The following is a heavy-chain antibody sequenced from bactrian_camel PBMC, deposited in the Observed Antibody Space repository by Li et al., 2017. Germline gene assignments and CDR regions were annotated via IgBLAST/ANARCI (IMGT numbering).Heavy chain of an antibody. J-gene: IGHJ6*01. V-gene: IGHV3S53*01. CDR2: IDSAGST. Sequence: QVQLVESGGGTVQAGGSLRLSCAASGFTVSNYYMGWFRQAPGKERERVATIDSAGSTTYTDSVKGRFTTSQDNAKNTVYLQMNSLTPEDTAVYYCATGEALIAGCPTESADFGYWGQGTQVTVS. CDR1: GFTVSNYY. CDR3: ATGEALIAGCPTESADFGY. D-gene: IGHD6*01.